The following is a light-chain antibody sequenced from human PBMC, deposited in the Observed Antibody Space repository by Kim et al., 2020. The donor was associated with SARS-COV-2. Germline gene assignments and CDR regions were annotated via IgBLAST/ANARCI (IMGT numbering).Light chain of an antibody. V-gene: IGKV1-5*03. Sequence: SASVGDSVTITCRASQSISSWLAWYQQKPGKAPKLLIYKASSLESGVPSRFSGSGSGTEFTLTISSLQPDDFATYYCQQYNSYPTFGQGTKVDIK. CDR1: QSISSW. CDR3: QQYNSYPT. CDR2: KAS. J-gene: IGKJ1*01.